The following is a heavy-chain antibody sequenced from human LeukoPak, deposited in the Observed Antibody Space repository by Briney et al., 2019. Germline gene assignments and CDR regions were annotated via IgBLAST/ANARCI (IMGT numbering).Heavy chain of an antibody. D-gene: IGHD1-20*01. CDR3: ARWHNWNDGYYMDV. V-gene: IGHV4-39*01. Sequence: SETLSLTCTVSGGSISSSSYYWGWIRQPPGKGLEWIGSIYYSGSTYYNPSLKSRVTIFVDTSKNQFSLKLSSVTAADTAVYYCARWHNWNDGYYMDVWGKGTTVTISS. J-gene: IGHJ6*03. CDR1: GGSISSSSYY. CDR2: IYYSGST.